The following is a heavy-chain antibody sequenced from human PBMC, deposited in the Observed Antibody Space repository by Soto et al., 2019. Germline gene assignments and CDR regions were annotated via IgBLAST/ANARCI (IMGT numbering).Heavy chain of an antibody. D-gene: IGHD3-22*01. CDR3: AKPDSSGYYLNFDY. CDR2: ISGSGGST. Sequence: PGGSLRLSCAASGFTFSSYAMSWVRQAPGKGLEWVSAISGSGGSTYYADSVKGRFTISRDNSKNTLYLQMNSLRAEDTAVYYWAKPDSSGYYLNFDYWGQGTLVTVSS. J-gene: IGHJ4*02. V-gene: IGHV3-23*01. CDR1: GFTFSSYA.